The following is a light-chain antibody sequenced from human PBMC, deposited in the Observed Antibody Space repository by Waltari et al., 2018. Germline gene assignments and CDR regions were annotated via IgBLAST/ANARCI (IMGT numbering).Light chain of an antibody. CDR3: SSKGGSNNLV. V-gene: IGLV2-8*01. CDR1: SSDVGSSTS. Sequence: QSALTQPPSASGSPGQSVTISCTGTSSDVGSSTSVSWFQQHPGKAPKLIIYEVSKRPSGVPDRFSGSKSGNTASLTVSGLQAEDEADYYCSSKGGSNNLVFGGGTKLTVL. CDR2: EVS. J-gene: IGLJ3*02.